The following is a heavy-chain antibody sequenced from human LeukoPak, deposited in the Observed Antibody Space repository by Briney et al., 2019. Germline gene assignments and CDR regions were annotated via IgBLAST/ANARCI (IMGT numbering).Heavy chain of an antibody. V-gene: IGHV3-13*01. Sequence: GGSLRLSCAASGFTFSSYDMHWVRQATGKGLEWVSAIGTAGDTYYPGSVKGRFTISREIAKNSLYLQMNSLRAGDTAVYYCARVSPYYYDSSGYYYDYWGQGTLVTVSS. CDR3: ARVSPYYYDSSGYYYDY. CDR2: IGTAGDT. J-gene: IGHJ4*02. D-gene: IGHD3-22*01. CDR1: GFTFSSYD.